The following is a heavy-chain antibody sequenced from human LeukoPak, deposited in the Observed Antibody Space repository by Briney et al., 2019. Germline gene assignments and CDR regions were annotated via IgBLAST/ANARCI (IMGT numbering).Heavy chain of an antibody. CDR2: IYPGDSDT. CDR3: ARHGYYDSSGSYALDI. CDR1: GHSFTSYW. V-gene: IGHV5-51*01. J-gene: IGHJ3*02. Sequence: GESLKISCKGSGHSFTSYWIGWVRQMPGKGLEWMGIIYPGDSDTRYSPSFQGQVTISADKSISTAYLQWSSLKASDTAMYYCARHGYYDSSGSYALDIWGQGTMVTVSS. D-gene: IGHD3-22*01.